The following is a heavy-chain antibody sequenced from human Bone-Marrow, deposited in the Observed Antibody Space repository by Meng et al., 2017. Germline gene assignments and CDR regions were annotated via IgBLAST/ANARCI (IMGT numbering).Heavy chain of an antibody. CDR2: INPKSGDT. D-gene: IGHD6-13*01. V-gene: IGHV1-2*06. J-gene: IGHJ4*02. CDR3: ARGEDISAACKLFGDY. CDR1: GYTFPDYW. Sequence: ASVKVSCKASGYTFPDYWLHWVRRAPGQGLEWMGRINPKSGDTHYAQRFQGRVTMTGDTSISTAYMELSGLRSDDTAMYYCARGEDISAACKLFGDYWGQGTLVTVSS.